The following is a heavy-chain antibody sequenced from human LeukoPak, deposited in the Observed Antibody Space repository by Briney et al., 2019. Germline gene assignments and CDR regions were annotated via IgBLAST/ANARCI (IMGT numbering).Heavy chain of an antibody. CDR2: IYYSGST. D-gene: IGHD3-16*01. V-gene: IGHV4-39*01. CDR1: GGSISSSSYY. Sequence: SETLSLTCTVSGGSISSSSYYWGWIRQPPGKGLEWIGSIYYSGSTYYNPSLKSRVTISVDTSKNQFSLKLSSVTAADTAVYYCARHRIPPWGSGPNWFDPWGQGTLVTVSS. CDR3: ARHRIPPWGSGPNWFDP. J-gene: IGHJ5*02.